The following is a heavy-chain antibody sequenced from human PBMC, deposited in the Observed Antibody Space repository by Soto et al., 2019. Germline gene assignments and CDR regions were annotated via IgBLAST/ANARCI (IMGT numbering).Heavy chain of an antibody. V-gene: IGHV4-34*01. D-gene: IGHD6-13*01. CDR3: ARVRYKIAAAGTGFDP. J-gene: IGHJ5*02. CDR1: GGSFSGYY. CDR2: INHSGST. Sequence: QVQLQQWGAGLLKPSETLSLTCAVYGGSFSGYYWSWIRQPPGKGLEWIGEINHSGSTNYNPSLKSRVTISVDTSKNQFSLKLSSVTAADTAVYYCARVRYKIAAAGTGFDPWGQGTLVTVSS.